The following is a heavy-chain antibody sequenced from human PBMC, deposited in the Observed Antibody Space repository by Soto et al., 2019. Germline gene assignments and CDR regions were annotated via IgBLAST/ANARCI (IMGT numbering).Heavy chain of an antibody. CDR3: ARGVGYCSSTSCPRPLDN. Sequence: QVQLVQSGAEVKKPGASVKVSCKASGYTFTSYGISWVRQAPGQGLEWMGWISAYNGNTNYAQKLQGRVTMTTDTYKSKAYMELRSLRSEETAVYYCARGVGYCSSTSCPRPLDNRGQGTLVTV. CDR1: GYTFTSYG. V-gene: IGHV1-18*01. CDR2: ISAYNGNT. D-gene: IGHD2-2*01. J-gene: IGHJ4*02.